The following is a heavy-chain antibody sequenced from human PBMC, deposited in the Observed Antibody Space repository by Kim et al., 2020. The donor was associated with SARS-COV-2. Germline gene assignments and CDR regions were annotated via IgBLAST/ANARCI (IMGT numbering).Heavy chain of an antibody. Sequence: RTSYADSVRGRFTISRDNSKNTLYLQLNSLRAEDTAVYYCAIRVTRSPGSWGQGTLVTVSS. D-gene: IGHD2-21*02. CDR3: AIRVTRSPGS. J-gene: IGHJ5*02. CDR2: RT. V-gene: IGHV3-23*01.